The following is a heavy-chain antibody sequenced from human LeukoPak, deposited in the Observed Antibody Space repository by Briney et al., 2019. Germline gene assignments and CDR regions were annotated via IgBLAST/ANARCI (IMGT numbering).Heavy chain of an antibody. CDR2: ISAYNGNT. V-gene: IGHV1-18*01. CDR3: AREDGDYVGAAFDY. CDR1: GYTFSSYG. Sequence: GASVKVSCKAPGYTFSSYGISWVRQAPGQGLEWMGWISAYNGNTNYAQKLQGRVTMTTDTSTSTAYMELRSLRSDDTAVYYCAREDGDYVGAAFDYWGQGTLVTVSS. J-gene: IGHJ4*02. D-gene: IGHD4-17*01.